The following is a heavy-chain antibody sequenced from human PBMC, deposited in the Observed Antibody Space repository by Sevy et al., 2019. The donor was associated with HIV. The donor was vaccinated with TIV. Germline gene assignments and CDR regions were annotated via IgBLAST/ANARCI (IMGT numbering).Heavy chain of an antibody. D-gene: IGHD2-21*01. CDR2: ISSSSSYI. CDR1: GFTFSSYS. CDR3: ARVPILFRVSETLDYYYYYGMDV. V-gene: IGHV3-21*01. Sequence: GGSLRLSCAASGFTFSSYSMNWVRQAPGKGLEWVSSISSSSSYIYYADSVKGRFTISRDNAKNSLYLQMNSLRAEDTAVYYCARVPILFRVSETLDYYYYYGMDVWGQGTTVTVSS. J-gene: IGHJ6*02.